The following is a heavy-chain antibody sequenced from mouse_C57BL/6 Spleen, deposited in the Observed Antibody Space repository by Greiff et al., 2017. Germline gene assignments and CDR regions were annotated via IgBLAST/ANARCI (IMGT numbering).Heavy chain of an antibody. D-gene: IGHD3-2*02. J-gene: IGHJ1*03. CDR1: GYSITSGYY. CDR2: ISYDGSN. V-gene: IGHV3-6*01. Sequence: ESGPGLVKPSQSLSLTCSVTGYSITSGYYWNWIRQFPGNKLEWMGYISYDGSNNYNPSLKNRISITRDTSKNQVFLKLNSVTTEDTATYYCARDQTPSVLWYFDGWGTGTTVTVSS. CDR3: ARDQTPSVLWYFDG.